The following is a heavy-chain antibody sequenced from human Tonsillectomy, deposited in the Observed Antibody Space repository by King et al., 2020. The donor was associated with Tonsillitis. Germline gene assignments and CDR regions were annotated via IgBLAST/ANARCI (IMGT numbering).Heavy chain of an antibody. CDR3: ARGPRPGYWYFDL. CDR2: ISRDGRET. Sequence: EVQLVESGEDLVQPGGSLRLSCAASGFTFSSYGMHWVRQAPGKRLEYVSAISRDGRETFYADSVKGRFTISRDNSKSTLYLQMGSLRAEDMAVYYCARGPRPGYWYFDLWGRGTLVTVSS. V-gene: IGHV3-64*02. J-gene: IGHJ2*01. CDR1: GFTFSSYG. D-gene: IGHD6-6*01.